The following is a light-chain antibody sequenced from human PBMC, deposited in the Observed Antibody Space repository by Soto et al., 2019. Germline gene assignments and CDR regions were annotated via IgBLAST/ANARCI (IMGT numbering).Light chain of an antibody. CDR2: GAS. V-gene: IGKV3-20*01. CDR3: QQYGSSLFT. CDR1: QSVSSSY. Sequence: EIALTISRGTVSLSPKERATLWWRSSQSVSSSYLAWYQQKPGQAPRILIYGASSRATGTPDRFSGSGSGPDITLTISSLEPEDLAVYYWQQYGSSLFTFRPGTKVDIK. J-gene: IGKJ3*01.